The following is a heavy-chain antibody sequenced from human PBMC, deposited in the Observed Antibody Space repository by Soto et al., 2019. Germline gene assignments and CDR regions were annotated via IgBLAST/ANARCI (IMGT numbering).Heavy chain of an antibody. D-gene: IGHD3-10*01. J-gene: IGHJ5*02. CDR1: GFPFSSYA. CDR3: AKSAMVRGGGGFDP. V-gene: IGHV3-23*01. Sequence: EVQLLESGGGLVQPGGSLRLSCAASGFPFSSYAMSWVRQAPGKGLEWVSDISGSGGITYYADSVKGRFTISRDNSKNTLYLQMDSVRAEDTAVYYCAKSAMVRGGGGFDPWGQGALVTVSS. CDR2: ISGSGGIT.